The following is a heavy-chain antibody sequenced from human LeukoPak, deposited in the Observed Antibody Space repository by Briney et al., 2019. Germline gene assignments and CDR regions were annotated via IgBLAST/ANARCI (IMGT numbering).Heavy chain of an antibody. CDR1: GGSIGSSYYY. D-gene: IGHD3-16*01. CDR2: IYYSGST. CDR3: AHFRGGAFDF. J-gene: IGHJ3*01. V-gene: IGHV4-39*01. Sequence: SETLSLTCTVSGGSIGSSYYYWGWIRQPPGKGLEWIGSIYYSGSTYYNPSLKSRVTISVDTSKNQFALKLSSVTAADTAVYYCAHFRGGAFDFWGQGTMVTVSA.